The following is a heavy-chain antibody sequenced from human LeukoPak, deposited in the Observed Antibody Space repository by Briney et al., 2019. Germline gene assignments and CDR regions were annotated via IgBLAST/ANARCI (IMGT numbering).Heavy chain of an antibody. CDR3: ARGGYGGNSP. J-gene: IGHJ5*02. V-gene: IGHV4-31*03. CDR2: IYYSGST. CDR1: GGSISSGGYY. D-gene: IGHD4-23*01. Sequence: PSETLSLTCTVSGGSISSGGYYWSWIRQHPGKGLEWIGYIYYSGSTYYNPSLKSRVTITVDTSKNQFSLKLSSVTAADTAVYYCARGGYGGNSPWGQGTLVTVSS.